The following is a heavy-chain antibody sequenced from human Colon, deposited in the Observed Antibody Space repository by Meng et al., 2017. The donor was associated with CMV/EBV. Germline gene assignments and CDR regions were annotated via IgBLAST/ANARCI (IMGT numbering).Heavy chain of an antibody. J-gene: IGHJ6*02. V-gene: IGHV3-21*01. CDR3: AREGGLGDIVVVPATDV. CDR1: GFTLSSYA. D-gene: IGHD2-2*01. CDR2: IDSSGDYI. Sequence: GGSLRLSCAASGFTLSSYALNWVRQAPGKGLEWVASIDSSGDYIYYADSVRGRFTFSRDNAKNSLYLQMNSLRAEDTAVYYCAREGGLGDIVVVPATDVWGQGTTVTVSS.